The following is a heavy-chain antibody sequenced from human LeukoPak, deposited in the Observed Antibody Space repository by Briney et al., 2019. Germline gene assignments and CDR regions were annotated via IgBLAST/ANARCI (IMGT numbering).Heavy chain of an antibody. CDR2: IGTRDSTK. J-gene: IGHJ6*03. Sequence: GGSLRLSCAASGFTFTDYYMSWIRQAPGEGLEWVSFIGTRDSTKYYADSVKGRFTVSRDNAENSLYLQMNSLTAEDTAVYYCARATNWGFPLHMDVWGKGNTVTVSS. CDR3: ARATNWGFPLHMDV. CDR1: GFTFTDYY. V-gene: IGHV3-11*01. D-gene: IGHD7-27*01.